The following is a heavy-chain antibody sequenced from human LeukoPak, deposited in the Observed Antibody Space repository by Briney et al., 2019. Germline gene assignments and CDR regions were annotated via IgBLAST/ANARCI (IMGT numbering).Heavy chain of an antibody. CDR1: GYTFTDYY. CDR2: IIPSSGGT. CDR3: ARRLGHCNGGSCVP. J-gene: IGHJ5*02. Sequence: ASVNVSCKASGYTFTDYYIHWVRQAPGQGLEWMGWIIPSSGGTNYAQKFQGRVTMSRDTSISTAYMELSRLTSDDTAVYYCARRLGHCNGGSCVPWGQGTLVTVSS. V-gene: IGHV1-2*02. D-gene: IGHD2-15*01.